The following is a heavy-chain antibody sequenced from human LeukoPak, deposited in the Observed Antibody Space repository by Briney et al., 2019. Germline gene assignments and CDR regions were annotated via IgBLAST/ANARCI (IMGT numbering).Heavy chain of an antibody. D-gene: IGHD3-10*01. J-gene: IGHJ4*02. V-gene: IGHV3-21*05. CDR1: GFTFSSYS. CDR2: ISSSSSYM. Sequence: GGSLRLSCAASGFTFSSYSMNWVRQAPGKGLEWVSYISSSSSYMYYADSVKGRSTISRDNAKNSLYLQMNSLRAEDTAVYYCARDPSGGDYWGQGTLVTVSS. CDR3: ARDPSGGDY.